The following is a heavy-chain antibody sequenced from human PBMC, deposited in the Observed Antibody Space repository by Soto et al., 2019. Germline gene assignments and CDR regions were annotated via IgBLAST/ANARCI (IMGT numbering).Heavy chain of an antibody. J-gene: IGHJ4*02. Sequence: SETLSLTCTVSGGSISSFHWSWIRQPPGKGLEWIGYIHDSGYTNYNPSLKSRVTISVDTSKNQFSLKLSSVTAADTAVYYCARDNRVAGYFDFWGQGTLVTVSS. V-gene: IGHV4-59*01. CDR3: ARDNRVAGYFDF. CDR1: GGSISSFH. CDR2: IHDSGYT. D-gene: IGHD6-19*01.